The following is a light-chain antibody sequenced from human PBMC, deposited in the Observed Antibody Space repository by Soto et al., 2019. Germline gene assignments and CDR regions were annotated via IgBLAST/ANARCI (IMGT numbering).Light chain of an antibody. CDR1: SSDVGGYNY. J-gene: IGLJ1*01. CDR2: DVN. V-gene: IGLV2-11*01. Sequence: QSALTQPRSVSGSPGQSVTISCTGTSSDVGGYNYVSWYQQHPGKAPKPMIYDVNKRPSGVPDRFSGSKSGNTASLTISGLQAEDEADYYCCSYAGSYTYVFGTGNKV. CDR3: CSYAGSYTYV.